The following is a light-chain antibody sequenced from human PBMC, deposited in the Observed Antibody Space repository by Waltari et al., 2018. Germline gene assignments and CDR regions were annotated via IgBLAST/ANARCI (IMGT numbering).Light chain of an antibody. CDR2: WAS. Sequence: IVMTQSPDSLAVSLGERATINCKSSQSVLYSSNNKNYLAWYQQKPGQPPKLLIYWASTRESGVPDRFSGSGSGTDFTITISSLQAEDVAVYYFQQYYSTPYTFGQGTKLEIK. CDR1: QSVLYSSNNKNY. J-gene: IGKJ2*01. CDR3: QQYYSTPYT. V-gene: IGKV4-1*01.